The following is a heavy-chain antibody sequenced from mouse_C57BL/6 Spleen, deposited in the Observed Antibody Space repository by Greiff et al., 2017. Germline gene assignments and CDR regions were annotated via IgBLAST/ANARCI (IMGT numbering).Heavy chain of an antibody. J-gene: IGHJ3*01. V-gene: IGHV1-52*01. CDR2: IDPSDSET. CDR1: GYTFTSYW. D-gene: IGHD4-1*01. Sequence: QVQLQQPGAELVRPGSSVKLSCKASGYTFTSYWMHWVKQRPIQGLEWIGNIDPSDSETHYNQKFKDKATLTVDKSSSTAYMQLSSLTSEDSAVYYCARDGTWDEAYWGQGTLVTVSA. CDR3: ARDGTWDEAY.